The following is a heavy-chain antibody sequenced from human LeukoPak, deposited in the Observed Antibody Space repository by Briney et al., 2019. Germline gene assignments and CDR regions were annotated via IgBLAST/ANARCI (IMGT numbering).Heavy chain of an antibody. CDR2: IYYSGST. CDR3: ARIFTDSSLYFDY. Sequence: SETLSLTCTVSGGSISSSSYYWGWIRQPPGKGLEWIGSIYYSGSTYYNPSLKSRVTISVDTSKNQFSLKLSSVTAADTAAYYCARIFTDSSLYFDYWGQGTLVTVSS. V-gene: IGHV4-39*01. CDR1: GGSISSSSYY. D-gene: IGHD6-6*01. J-gene: IGHJ4*02.